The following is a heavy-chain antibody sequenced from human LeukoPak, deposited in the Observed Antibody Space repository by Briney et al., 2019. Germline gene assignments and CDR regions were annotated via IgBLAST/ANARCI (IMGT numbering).Heavy chain of an antibody. CDR1: GFTFSSYG. D-gene: IGHD2-21*02. V-gene: IGHV3-30*02. CDR3: AKDQYFVTGYYSHMDV. CDR2: ISYDGSNI. J-gene: IGHJ6*03. Sequence: GGSLRLSCAASGFTFSSYGMHWVRRAPGKGLEWVAFISYDGSNINYAESVKGRFTISRDNSKNTLYLQMNSLRAEDTAVYYCAKDQYFVTGYYSHMDVWGKGTTVTIS.